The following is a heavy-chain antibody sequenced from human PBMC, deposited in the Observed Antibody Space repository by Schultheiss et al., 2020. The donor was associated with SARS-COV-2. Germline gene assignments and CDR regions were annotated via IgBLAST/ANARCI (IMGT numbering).Heavy chain of an antibody. CDR3: ARDRGQRSSSHYGMDV. CDR2: MYYSGST. Sequence: SQTLSLTCTVSGGSISSGGYYWSWIRQPPGKGLEWIGYMYYSGSTYYNSSLKSRITISVDTSKNQFSLKLSSVTAADTAVYYCARDRGQRSSSHYGMDVWGQGTTVTVSS. J-gene: IGHJ6*02. CDR1: GGSISSGGYY. V-gene: IGHV4-31*03. D-gene: IGHD6-6*01.